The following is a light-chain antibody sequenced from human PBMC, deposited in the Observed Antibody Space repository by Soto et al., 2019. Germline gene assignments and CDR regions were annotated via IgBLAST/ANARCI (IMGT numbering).Light chain of an antibody. CDR1: QSINTW. V-gene: IGKV1-5*01. CDR3: QQYNS. Sequence: DIQMTQSPSTLSVSVGDRVTITCRASQSINTWLAWYQQKPGKAPKLLIYDVSRLQSGVPSRFSGSGSGTEFTLTISSLQPDDFATYYCQQYNSFGQGTKLDNK. J-gene: IGKJ2*01. CDR2: DVS.